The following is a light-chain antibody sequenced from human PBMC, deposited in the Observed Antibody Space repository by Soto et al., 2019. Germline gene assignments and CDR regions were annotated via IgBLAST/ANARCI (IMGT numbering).Light chain of an antibody. Sequence: EIVLTQSPGTLSLSPGAGAPLSCRASQSVSSSYLSWYQQKPGQAPRLLIYGASTRATGIPARFSGSGSGTDFTLTISSLQPEDFAVYYCQHYNHWLWTFGQGTKVDIK. CDR3: QHYNHWLWT. J-gene: IGKJ1*01. V-gene: IGKV3D-7*01. CDR2: GAS. CDR1: QSVSSSY.